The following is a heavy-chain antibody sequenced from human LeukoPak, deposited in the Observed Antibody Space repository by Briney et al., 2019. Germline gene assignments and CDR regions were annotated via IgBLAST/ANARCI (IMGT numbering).Heavy chain of an antibody. D-gene: IGHD3-10*01. V-gene: IGHV3-74*01. CDR2: INSDGSTT. J-gene: IGHJ4*02. CDR3: AKETLVRGVIITFPYFDY. CDR1: GFTFSSYW. Sequence: PGGSLRLSCTASGFTFSSYWMHWVRQAPGKGLVWVSNINSDGSTTTYADSVKGRFTISRDNAENTLYLQMNSLRAEDTAVYYCAKETLVRGVIITFPYFDYWGQGTLVTVSS.